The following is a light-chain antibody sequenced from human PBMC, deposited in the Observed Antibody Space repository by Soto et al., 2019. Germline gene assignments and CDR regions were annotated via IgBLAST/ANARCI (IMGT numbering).Light chain of an antibody. J-gene: IGKJ5*01. V-gene: IGKV3-20*01. CDR2: AAS. CDR3: QQDGDSPIT. Sequence: EIVLTQSPGTLSSSPGERATLSCRAGQSVSSNYLAWYQQKPGQAPRLLIYAASSRATGIPDRFSGSGSGTDFTLTIVGLEPEDFVVYYCQQDGDSPITFGQGTRLEIK. CDR1: QSVSSNY.